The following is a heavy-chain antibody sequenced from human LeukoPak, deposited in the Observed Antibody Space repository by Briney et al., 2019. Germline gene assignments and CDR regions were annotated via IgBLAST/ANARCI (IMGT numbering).Heavy chain of an antibody. Sequence: SETLSLTCTVSGGSVSSGSYFWNWIRQPPGMGLEWIGYIYYSGSTNYNPSLKSRVTISVDTSKNQFSLKLSSLTAADTAVYYCARGGRWFGELPLDPWGQGTLVTVSS. CDR3: ARGGRWFGELPLDP. J-gene: IGHJ5*02. D-gene: IGHD3-10*01. V-gene: IGHV4-61*01. CDR1: GGSVSSGSYF. CDR2: IYYSGST.